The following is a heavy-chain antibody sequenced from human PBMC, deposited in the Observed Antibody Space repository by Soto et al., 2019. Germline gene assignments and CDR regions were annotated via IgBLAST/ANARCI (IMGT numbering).Heavy chain of an antibody. V-gene: IGHV3-21*01. D-gene: IGHD3-3*01. J-gene: IGHJ4*02. CDR1: GFTFSSYS. CDR2: ISSSSSYI. CDR3: ARDPRGTIFGVVTTVD. Sequence: GGSLRLSCAASGFTFSSYSMNWVRQAPGKGREWVSSISSSSSYIYYADSVKGRFTISRDNAKNSLYLQMNSLRAEDTAVYYCARDPRGTIFGVVTTVDWGQGTLVTVSS.